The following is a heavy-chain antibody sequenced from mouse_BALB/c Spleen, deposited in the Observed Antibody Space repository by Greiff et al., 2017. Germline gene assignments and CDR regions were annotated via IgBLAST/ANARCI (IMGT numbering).Heavy chain of an antibody. V-gene: IGHV1-14*01. J-gene: IGHJ1*01. CDR1: GYTFTSYV. CDR3: ARRGYYGSSHYWYFDV. CDR2: INPYNDGT. Sequence: EVQLQESGPELVKPGASVKMSCKASGYTFTSYVMHWVKQKPGQGLEWIGYINPYNDGTKYNEKFKGKATLTSDKSSSTAYMELSSLTSEDSAVYYCARRGYYGSSHYWYFDVWGAGTTVTVSS. D-gene: IGHD1-1*01.